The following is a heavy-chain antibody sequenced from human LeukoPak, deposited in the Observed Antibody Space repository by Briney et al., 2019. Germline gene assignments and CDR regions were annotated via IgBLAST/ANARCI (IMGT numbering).Heavy chain of an antibody. CDR3: AKGSGSYWVTY. Sequence: GGSLRLSCTASGFTFSSYAMSWVRQAPGKGLEWVSSFSGSGGTTYYADSVKGRFTISRDNSKNTLYLQMNSLRAEDTAVYYCAKGSGSYWVTYWGQGTLVTVSS. J-gene: IGHJ4*02. CDR1: GFTFSSYA. CDR2: FSGSGGTT. V-gene: IGHV3-23*01. D-gene: IGHD1-26*01.